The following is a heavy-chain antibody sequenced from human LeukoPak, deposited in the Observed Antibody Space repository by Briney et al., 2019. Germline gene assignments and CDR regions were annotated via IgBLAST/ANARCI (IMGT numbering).Heavy chain of an antibody. J-gene: IGHJ3*02. CDR1: GGSISSSNW. CDR3: AREEPETDYYDSSGRSNAAFDI. V-gene: IGHV4-4*02. CDR2: SYHSGST. Sequence: SETVSLTCAVSGGSISSSNWWSWVRQPPGKGLEWIGESYHSGSTNYNPSLKSRVTISVDKSKNQFSLKLRSVTAADTAVYYCAREEPETDYYDSSGRSNAAFDIWGQGTMVTVSS. D-gene: IGHD3-22*01.